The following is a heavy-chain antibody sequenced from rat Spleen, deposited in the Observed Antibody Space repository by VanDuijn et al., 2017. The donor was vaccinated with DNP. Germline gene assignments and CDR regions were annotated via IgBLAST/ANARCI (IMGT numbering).Heavy chain of an antibody. CDR3: AKAGGYSPWYFDY. CDR2: ISTGGGNT. CDR1: GFTFSDYN. V-gene: IGHV5S11*01. Sequence: EVQLVESGGGLVQPGRSLKLSCAASGFTFSDYNMAWVRQAPTKGLEWVAAISTGGGNTYYRDSVKGRFTISRDSAKSTLYLQMDSLRSEETATYYCAKAGGYSPWYFDYWGQGVMVTVSS. D-gene: IGHD1-11*01. J-gene: IGHJ2*01.